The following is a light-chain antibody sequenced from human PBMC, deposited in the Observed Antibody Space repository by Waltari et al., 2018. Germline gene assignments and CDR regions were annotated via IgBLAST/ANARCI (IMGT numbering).Light chain of an antibody. CDR2: GAS. CDR1: QSVTDTY. J-gene: IGKJ1*01. CDR3: QQFGGSAWT. V-gene: IGKV3-20*01. Sequence: EIVLTQSPGTLSLSPGERATLSCRASQSVTDTYLAWYQQKPGQALRLLIYGASSRATGIPDRFSGSGSGTDFTLTISRLEPEDFAVYYCQQFGGSAWTFGQGTKVEIK.